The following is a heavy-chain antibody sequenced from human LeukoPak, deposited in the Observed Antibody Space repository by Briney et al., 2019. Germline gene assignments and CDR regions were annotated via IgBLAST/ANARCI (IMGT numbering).Heavy chain of an antibody. Sequence: PSETLSLTCTVSGGSIGSSTYYWGCIRQPPGKGLEWIGSIYYSGSTYYNPSLKSRVTISVDTSKNQFSLKLSSVTATDTAVYYCARHGYYDRSGYYSSFDYWGQGTLVTVSS. D-gene: IGHD3-22*01. V-gene: IGHV4-39*01. CDR2: IYYSGST. J-gene: IGHJ4*02. CDR3: ARHGYYDRSGYYSSFDY. CDR1: GGSIGSSTYY.